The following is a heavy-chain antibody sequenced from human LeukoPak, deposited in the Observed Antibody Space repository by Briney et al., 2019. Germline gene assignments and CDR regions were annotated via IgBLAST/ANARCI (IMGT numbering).Heavy chain of an antibody. Sequence: ASVKVSCKASGGTFSSYAISWVRQAPGQGLEWMGGIIPIFGTANYAQKFQGRVTITADESTSTAYMELSSLRSEDTAVYYCARDILREVYGSGSNYFDYWGQGTLVTVSS. CDR2: IIPIFGTA. J-gene: IGHJ4*02. CDR3: ARDILREVYGSGSNYFDY. V-gene: IGHV1-69*13. CDR1: GGTFSSYA. D-gene: IGHD1-26*01.